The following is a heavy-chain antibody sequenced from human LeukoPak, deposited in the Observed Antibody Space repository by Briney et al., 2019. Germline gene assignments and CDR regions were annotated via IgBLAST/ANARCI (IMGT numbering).Heavy chain of an antibody. D-gene: IGHD3-10*01. Sequence: SETLSLTCTVSGGSISSGSYYWSWIRQPAGKGLEWIGRIYTSGSTNYNPSLKSRVTISVDASKNQFSLKLSSVTAADTAVYYCARNDYCGSDVYSHFDYWGQGTLVTVSS. CDR2: IYTSGST. CDR3: ARNDYCGSDVYSHFDY. V-gene: IGHV4-61*02. J-gene: IGHJ4*02. CDR1: GGSISSGSYY.